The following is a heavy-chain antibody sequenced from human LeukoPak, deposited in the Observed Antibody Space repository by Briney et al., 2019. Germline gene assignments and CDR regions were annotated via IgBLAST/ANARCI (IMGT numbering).Heavy chain of an antibody. CDR1: GYTFTSYG. CDR2: ISTYNGNT. CDR3: ARNQQLGGHSYYYYGMDV. Sequence: ASVKVSCKASGYTFTSYGISWVRQAPGQGLEWMGWISTYNGNTNYAQKLQDRVTMTTDTSTSTAYMELRSLRSDDTAVYYCARNQQLGGHSYYYYGMDVWGQGTTVTVSS. J-gene: IGHJ6*02. D-gene: IGHD3-16*01. V-gene: IGHV1-18*01.